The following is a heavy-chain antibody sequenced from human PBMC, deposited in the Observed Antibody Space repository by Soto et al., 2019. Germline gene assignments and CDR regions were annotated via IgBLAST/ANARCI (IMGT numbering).Heavy chain of an antibody. CDR2: IKSKTDGGTT. CDR1: GFTFSNAW. CDR3: TTAGGQRQLDY. J-gene: IGHJ4*02. V-gene: IGHV3-15*07. D-gene: IGHD2-2*01. Sequence: EVQLVESGGGLVKPGGSLRLSCAGSGFTFSNAWMNWVRQAPGKRLEWVGRIKSKTDGGTTDYAAPVKGRLTISRDDSKNTLYLQMNSLKTEDTAVYYCTTAGGQRQLDYWGQGTLVTVSS.